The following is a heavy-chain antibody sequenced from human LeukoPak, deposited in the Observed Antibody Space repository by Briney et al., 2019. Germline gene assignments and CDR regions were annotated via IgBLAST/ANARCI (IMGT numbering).Heavy chain of an antibody. CDR2: INHSGST. CDR3: ARASQDYGDSFDY. CDR1: GGSFSCYY. D-gene: IGHD4-17*01. J-gene: IGHJ4*02. Sequence: SETLSLTCAVYGGSFSCYYWRWLRQPPGKGLEGIGEINHSGSTNYNPSLKSRVTISVDTSKNQFSLKLSSVTAADTAVYYCARASQDYGDSFDYWGQGTLVTVSS. V-gene: IGHV4-34*01.